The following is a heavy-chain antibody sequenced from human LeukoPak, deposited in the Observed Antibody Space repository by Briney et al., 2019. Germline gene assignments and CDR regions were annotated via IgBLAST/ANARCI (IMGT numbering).Heavy chain of an antibody. Sequence: GGSLRLSCAASGFTFSSYAMSWVRQAPGKGLEWVSAISGSGGSTYYADSVKGRFTISRDNSKNTLYLQMNSLRAEDTAVYYCAKDANLLLWFGELLKSAEYFQHWGQGTLVTVSS. D-gene: IGHD3-10*01. V-gene: IGHV3-23*01. CDR3: AKDANLLLWFGELLKSAEYFQH. CDR2: ISGSGGST. CDR1: GFTFSSYA. J-gene: IGHJ1*01.